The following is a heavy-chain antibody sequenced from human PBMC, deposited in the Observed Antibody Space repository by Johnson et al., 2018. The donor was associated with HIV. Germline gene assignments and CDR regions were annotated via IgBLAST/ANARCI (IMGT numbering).Heavy chain of an antibody. Sequence: QVQLVESGGGVVQPGRSLRLSCAASGLTFSSYGMHWVRQAPGKGLEWVAVISYDGSKKYYADSVKGRFTISRDNSKTTLSLQMNSLRAEDTAVYYCARGGLGATRPRWADIGATPYQLAAFDIWGQGTMVTVSS. D-gene: IGHD5-12*01. CDR3: ARGGLGATRPRWADIGATPYQLAAFDI. J-gene: IGHJ3*02. V-gene: IGHV3-30*03. CDR1: GLTFSSYG. CDR2: ISYDGSKK.